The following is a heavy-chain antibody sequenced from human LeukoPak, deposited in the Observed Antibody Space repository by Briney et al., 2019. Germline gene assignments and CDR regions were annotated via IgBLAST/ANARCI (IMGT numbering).Heavy chain of an antibody. D-gene: IGHD6-13*01. J-gene: IGHJ4*02. CDR2: TVGSGPDT. Sequence: GGSLRLSCAASGFTFTNYAMSWVRQTPGKGLEWVSATVGSGPDTYHADSVKGRFTVSRDNSKNTLYLQMNSLRAEDTTVYYCAKDIDWYTISGGDYWGQGTLVTVSS. CDR1: GFTFTNYA. CDR3: AKDIDWYTISGGDY. V-gene: IGHV3-23*01.